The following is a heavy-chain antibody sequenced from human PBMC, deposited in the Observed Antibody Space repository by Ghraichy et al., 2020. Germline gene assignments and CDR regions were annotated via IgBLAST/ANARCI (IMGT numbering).Heavy chain of an antibody. D-gene: IGHD3-22*01. Sequence: SETLSLTCTVSGGSISSRNHYWGWIRQPQGLGLEWIGSICYSGSTYDNPSLKSPVTVSVDTTKNQFSLKLTSATAADTAVYHCARLLYDNRGYYYFAYGGQGTLFTVSS. J-gene: IGHJ4*02. V-gene: IGHV4-39*01. CDR1: GGSISSRNHY. CDR2: ICYSGST. CDR3: ARLLYDNRGYYYFAY.